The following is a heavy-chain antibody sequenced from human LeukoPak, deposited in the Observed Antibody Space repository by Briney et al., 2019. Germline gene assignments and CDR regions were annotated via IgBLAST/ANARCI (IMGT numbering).Heavy chain of an antibody. Sequence: GGSLRLSCAASGFTFSSYAMHWVRQAPGKGLEWVAVISYDGSNKYYADSVKGRFTISRDNSKNTLYLQMNSLRAEDTAVYHCARGIAARLQYFDYWGQGTLVTVSS. J-gene: IGHJ4*02. CDR3: ARGIAARLQYFDY. V-gene: IGHV3-30-3*01. CDR2: ISYDGSNK. D-gene: IGHD6-6*01. CDR1: GFTFSSYA.